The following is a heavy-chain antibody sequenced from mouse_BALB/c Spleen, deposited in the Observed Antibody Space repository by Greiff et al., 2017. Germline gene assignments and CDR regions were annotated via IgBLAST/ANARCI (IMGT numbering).Heavy chain of an antibody. D-gene: IGHD1-1*01. CDR3: ARGITTVVDSY. CDR2: INPNNGGT. V-gene: IGHV1-18*01. J-gene: IGHJ3*01. Sequence: EVQLQQSGPELVKPGASVKIPCKASGYTFTDYNMDWVKQSHGKSLEWIGDINPNNGGTIYNQKFKGKATLTVDKSSSTAYMELRSLTSEDTAVYYCARGITTVVDSYWGQGTLVTVSA. CDR1: GYTFTDYN.